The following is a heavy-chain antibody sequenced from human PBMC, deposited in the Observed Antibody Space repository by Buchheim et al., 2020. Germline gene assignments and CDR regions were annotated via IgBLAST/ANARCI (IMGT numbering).Heavy chain of an antibody. V-gene: IGHV4-34*01. CDR1: GGSFSGYY. J-gene: IGHJ4*02. Sequence: QVQLQQWGVGLLKPSATLSLTCAVFGGSFSGYYWSWIRQPPGKGLEWMGEINHSGSTNCNPSLKRRVTISVDTSKNQFSLKLSSVTAADTAVYYCARGPLGMVRGAFDYWGQGTL. CDR3: ARGPLGMVRGAFDY. D-gene: IGHD3-10*01. CDR2: INHSGST.